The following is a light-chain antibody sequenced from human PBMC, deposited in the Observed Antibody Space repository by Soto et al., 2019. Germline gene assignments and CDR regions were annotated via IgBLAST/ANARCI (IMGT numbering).Light chain of an antibody. CDR3: VSYTNSDSWE. CDR2: AVS. V-gene: IGLV2-14*03. Sequence: QSALTQPASLSGSPGQSITISCTGTNTDIGAYSRVCWYQQHPGKVPKLMIYAVSNRPSGVSNRFSGSKSGNTASLTISGLLSEDEADYYCVSYTNSDSWEFGGGTKLTVL. J-gene: IGLJ3*02. CDR1: NTDIGAYSR.